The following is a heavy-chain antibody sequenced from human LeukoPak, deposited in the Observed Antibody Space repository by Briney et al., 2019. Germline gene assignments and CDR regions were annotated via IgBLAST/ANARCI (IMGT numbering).Heavy chain of an antibody. Sequence: GASVKVSCKASGGTFSSYAISWVRQAPGQGLEWMGGIIPIFGTANYAQKFQGRVTITTDESTCTAYMELSSLRSEDTAVYYCASSTYYYDSSGYLPPHYWGQGTLVTVSS. CDR2: IIPIFGTA. D-gene: IGHD3-22*01. J-gene: IGHJ4*02. V-gene: IGHV1-69*05. CDR1: GGTFSSYA. CDR3: ASSTYYYDSSGYLPPHY.